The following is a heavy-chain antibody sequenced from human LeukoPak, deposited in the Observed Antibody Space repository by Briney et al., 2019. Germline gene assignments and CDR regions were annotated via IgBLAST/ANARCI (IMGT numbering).Heavy chain of an antibody. CDR2: IYYSGST. CDR1: GGSISSYY. D-gene: IGHD6-13*01. CDR3: ARLIGAARIDY. Sequence: PSETLSLTCTVSGGSISSYYWSWIRQPPGKGLEWIGYIYYSGSTNYNPSLKSRVTISVDTSRNQFSLKLSSVTAADTAVYYCARLIGAARIDYWGQGTLVTVSS. J-gene: IGHJ4*02. V-gene: IGHV4-59*08.